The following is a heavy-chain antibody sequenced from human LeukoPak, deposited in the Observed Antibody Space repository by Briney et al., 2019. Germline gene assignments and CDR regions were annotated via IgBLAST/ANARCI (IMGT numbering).Heavy chain of an antibody. Sequence: GGSLRLSCAASGFTVSSNYMSWVCQAPGKGLEWVSVIYSGGSTYYADSAKGRFTISRDNSKNTLYLQMNSLRAEDTAVYYCANSPRGSSGWPEYFDYWGQGTLVTVSS. CDR1: GFTVSSNY. CDR3: ANSPRGSSGWPEYFDY. J-gene: IGHJ4*02. V-gene: IGHV3-66*01. CDR2: IYSGGST. D-gene: IGHD6-19*01.